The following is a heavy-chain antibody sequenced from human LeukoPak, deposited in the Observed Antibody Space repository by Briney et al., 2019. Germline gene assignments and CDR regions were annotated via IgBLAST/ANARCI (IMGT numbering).Heavy chain of an antibody. Sequence: SETLSLTCTVSGGSISTDLYYWTWIRRPAGKGLEGIGRIYSSVWTDYNPPLKSRVSISIDTSKNHFSLKMSLATAADTALYYCARGSGWNSFDPWGQGTLVTVSS. J-gene: IGHJ5*02. CDR3: ARGSGWNSFDP. CDR2: IYSSVWT. CDR1: GGSISTDLYY. D-gene: IGHD6-19*01. V-gene: IGHV4-61*02.